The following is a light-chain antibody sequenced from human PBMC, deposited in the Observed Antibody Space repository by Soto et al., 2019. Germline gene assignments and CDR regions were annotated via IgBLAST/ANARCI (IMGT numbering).Light chain of an antibody. CDR3: ATWDDSLSAWV. Sequence: QSELTQPPSASGTPEQRVTISCSGSSSNIGSNYVYWYDQLPGTAPKLLIFMNTQRRSGVSDRFSGSKSGTSASLAISGLRPEDEADYYCATWDDSLSAWVFGGGTKLTVL. V-gene: IGLV1-47*01. CDR2: MNT. J-gene: IGLJ3*02. CDR1: SSNIGSNY.